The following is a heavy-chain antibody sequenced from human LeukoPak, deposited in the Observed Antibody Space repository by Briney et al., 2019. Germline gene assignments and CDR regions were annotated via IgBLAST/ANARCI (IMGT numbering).Heavy chain of an antibody. J-gene: IGHJ4*02. D-gene: IGHD6-19*01. Sequence: SETLSLTCTVSGGSISSQFWSWIRQPPGKGLEWIGNIYNSGTTNYNPSLESRVTISVDTSKNLLSLQVTSVTAADTAVYYCTKATQWLAFDYWGRGTLVTVSS. CDR1: GGSISSQF. CDR3: TKATQWLAFDY. V-gene: IGHV4-59*11. CDR2: IYNSGTT.